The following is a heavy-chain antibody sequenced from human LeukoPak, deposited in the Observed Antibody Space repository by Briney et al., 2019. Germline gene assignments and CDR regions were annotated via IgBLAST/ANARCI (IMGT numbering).Heavy chain of an antibody. CDR3: ARGSQWLANFDY. CDR1: GGSISSYY. D-gene: IGHD6-19*01. Sequence: SETLPLTCTVSGGSISSYYWSWIRQPAGKGLEWIGRIYTSGSTNYHPSLKSRVTMSVETSRNQFSLTPSSVSAADTAVYYCARGSQWLANFDYWGQGTLVTVSS. CDR2: IYTSGST. V-gene: IGHV4-4*07. J-gene: IGHJ4*02.